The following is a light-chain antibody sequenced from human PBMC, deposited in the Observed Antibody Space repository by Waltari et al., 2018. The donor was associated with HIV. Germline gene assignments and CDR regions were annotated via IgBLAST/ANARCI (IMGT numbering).Light chain of an antibody. J-gene: IGKJ2*01. V-gene: IGKV1D-16*01. CDR2: AAS. CDR3: QHYDTFPYT. CDR1: QGISSW. Sequence: DIQMTQSPPSLSASVGDTVTITCRASQGISSWLAWYQQKPGKAPKPLIYAASSLQTGVPSRFSGSGTGTDFTLTISSLQPEDFAAYYCQHYDTFPYTFGQGTRLEIK.